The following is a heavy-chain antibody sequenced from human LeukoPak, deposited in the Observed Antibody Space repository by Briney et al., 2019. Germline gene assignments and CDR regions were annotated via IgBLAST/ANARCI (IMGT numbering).Heavy chain of an antibody. CDR1: GFIFSSYW. D-gene: IGHD5-18*01. J-gene: IGHJ4*02. Sequence: PGGSLRPSCAASGFIFSSYWMHWVRQAPGKGLVWVSRIHNDGSNDGSSTNYADSVKGRFTISRGNAKNTLYLQMNSLRAEDTAIYYCAKSRGYGFFMDYWGQGTLVTVSS. CDR2: IHNDGSNDGSST. CDR3: AKSRGYGFFMDY. V-gene: IGHV3-74*01.